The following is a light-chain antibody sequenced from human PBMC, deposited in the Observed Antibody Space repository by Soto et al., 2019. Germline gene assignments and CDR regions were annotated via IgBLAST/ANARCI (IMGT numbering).Light chain of an antibody. Sequence: QSVLTQPASVSGSPGQSITNSCTGSSSDVGSYNLVSWYQQHPGKAPKLMIYEGSKRPSGVSNRFSGSKSGNTASLTISGLQAEDEADYYCCSYAGGGSYVFGPGTKLTVL. V-gene: IGLV2-23*01. CDR3: CSYAGGGSYV. J-gene: IGLJ1*01. CDR2: EGS. CDR1: SSDVGSYNL.